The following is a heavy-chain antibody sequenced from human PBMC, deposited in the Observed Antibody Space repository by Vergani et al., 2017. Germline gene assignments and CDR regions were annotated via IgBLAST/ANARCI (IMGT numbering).Heavy chain of an antibody. J-gene: IGHJ6*02. CDR1: GGSISSGGYY. CDR3: ARAESSGYYYPYGTYYYGMDV. Sequence: QVQLQESGPGLVKPSQTLSLTCTVSGGSISSGGYYWSWIRQHPGKGLEWIGYIYYSGSTYYNPSLKSRVTISVDTSKNQFSLKLSSVTAADTAVYYCARAESSGYYYPYGTYYYGMDVWGQGTTVTVSS. D-gene: IGHD3-22*01. V-gene: IGHV4-31*03. CDR2: IYYSGST.